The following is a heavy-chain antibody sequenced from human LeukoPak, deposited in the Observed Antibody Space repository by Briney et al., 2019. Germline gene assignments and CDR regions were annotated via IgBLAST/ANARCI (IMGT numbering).Heavy chain of an antibody. CDR3: AMIEQVVSNVEGGY. D-gene: IGHD6-6*01. V-gene: IGHV3-48*04. CDR1: GFTFSSNS. Sequence: GGSLRLSCAASGFTFSSNSMNWVRQAPGKGLEWVSYISSTGGTIYYVDSVKGRFTISRDNAKNSLYLQMNSLRAEDTAVYFCAMIEQVVSNVEGGYWGQGTLVTVSS. J-gene: IGHJ4*02. CDR2: ISSTGGTI.